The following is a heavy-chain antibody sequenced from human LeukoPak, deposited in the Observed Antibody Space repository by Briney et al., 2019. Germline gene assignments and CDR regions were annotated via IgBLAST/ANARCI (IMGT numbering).Heavy chain of an antibody. J-gene: IGHJ6*02. Sequence: PGGSLKLSCAASGFTFSSYGMHWVRQAPGKGLEWVAVISYDGSNKYYADSVKGRFTISRDNSKNTLYLQMNSLRAEDTAVYYCANERTLLQDGMDVWGQGTTVTVSS. CDR3: ANERTLLQDGMDV. CDR1: GFTFSSYG. D-gene: IGHD2-15*01. CDR2: ISYDGSNK. V-gene: IGHV3-30*18.